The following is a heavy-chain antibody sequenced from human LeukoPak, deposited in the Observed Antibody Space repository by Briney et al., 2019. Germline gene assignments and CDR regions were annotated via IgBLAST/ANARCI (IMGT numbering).Heavy chain of an antibody. V-gene: IGHV3-74*01. Sequence: GGSLRLSCAASGFTVSSNYMSWVRQAPGKGLEWVSRINSDGSSTSYADSVKGRFTISRDNAKNTLYLQMNSLRAEDTAVYYCARDRELGWLQTDYWGQGTLVTVSS. CDR2: INSDGSST. CDR3: ARDRELGWLQTDY. J-gene: IGHJ4*02. CDR1: GFTVSSNY. D-gene: IGHD5-24*01.